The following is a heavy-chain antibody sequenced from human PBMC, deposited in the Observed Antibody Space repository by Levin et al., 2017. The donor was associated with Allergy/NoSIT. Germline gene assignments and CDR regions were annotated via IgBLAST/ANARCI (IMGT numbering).Heavy chain of an antibody. J-gene: IGHJ4*02. V-gene: IGHV1-46*01. CDR1: GYTFTNYY. CDR3: ARDRDYDDSSGYFNY. Sequence: GESLKISCKASGYTFTNYYIHWVRQALGQGLEWMGIISPSGGGTSYAQKFQGRVTMTRDTSTSTVYIELSSLRSEDTAVYYCARDRDYDDSSGYFNYWGQGTLVTVSS. D-gene: IGHD3-22*01. CDR2: ISPSGGGT.